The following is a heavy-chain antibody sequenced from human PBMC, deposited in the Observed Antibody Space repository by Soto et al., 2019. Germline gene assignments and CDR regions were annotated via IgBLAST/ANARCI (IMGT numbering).Heavy chain of an antibody. Sequence: QVQLVESGGGVVQPGGSLRLSCTASGFTFTTFGIHWVRQAPGKGLEWVALISYDGHNKYYSDSVKGRFTISRDNYKNTLSLQMNSLRAEDTAVYYCAKDLQAYGDYNYYYYGMDVCRQGTTVSVSS. CDR2: ISYDGHNK. J-gene: IGHJ6*02. D-gene: IGHD4-17*01. CDR3: AKDLQAYGDYNYYYYGMDV. V-gene: IGHV3-30*18. CDR1: GFTFTTFG.